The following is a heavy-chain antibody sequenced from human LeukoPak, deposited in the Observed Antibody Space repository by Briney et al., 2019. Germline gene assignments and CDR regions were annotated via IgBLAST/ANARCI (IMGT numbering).Heavy chain of an antibody. CDR1: GFTFSSYS. CDR2: ISSSGGNI. J-gene: IGHJ4*01. Sequence: GGSLRLSCAASGFTFSSYSMNRVRQAPGKGLEWISYISSSGGNIYFADSVKGRFTMSRDNARGSLYLQMNSLTADDTAIDYWARRRDYFDYWGQGTLVTVSS. V-gene: IGHV3-21*04. CDR3: ARRRDYFDY.